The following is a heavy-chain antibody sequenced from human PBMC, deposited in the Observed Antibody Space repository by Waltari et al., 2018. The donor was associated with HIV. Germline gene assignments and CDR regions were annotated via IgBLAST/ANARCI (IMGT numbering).Heavy chain of an antibody. CDR1: GGSFNGYY. J-gene: IGHJ1*01. CDR2: VKDSGDT. D-gene: IGHD3-22*01. Sequence: VHLQQWAAGLPKTSETLSPTCAVYGGSFNGYYCTWIRQFPGRGLEWIGEVKDSGDTNYNSSLKSRATMSVNTFKNQFSLKLMSVTAADTATYYCARGDYYYYDSSGLDSWGQGTPVTVSS. CDR3: ARGDYYYYDSSGLDS. V-gene: IGHV4-34*02.